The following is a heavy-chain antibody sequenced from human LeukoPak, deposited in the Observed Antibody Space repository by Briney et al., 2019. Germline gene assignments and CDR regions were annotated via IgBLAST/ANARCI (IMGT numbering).Heavy chain of an antibody. Sequence: SETLSLTCSVSGDSVSNSRVYWGWIRQTPGEGLEWIGTIYYDGSTYYNPSLKSRVTISVDTSKNQFSLNLSSVTAADTALYYCTRDSQLEWFYSWGQRTLVTVSS. J-gene: IGHJ5*01. CDR2: IYYDGST. V-gene: IGHV4-39*07. CDR3: TRDSQLEWFYS. CDR1: GDSVSNSRVY. D-gene: IGHD3-10*01.